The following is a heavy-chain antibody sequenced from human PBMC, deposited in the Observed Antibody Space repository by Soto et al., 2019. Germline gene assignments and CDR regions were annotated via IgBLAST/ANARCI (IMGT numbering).Heavy chain of an antibody. D-gene: IGHD4-17*01. V-gene: IGHV1-69*01. Sequence: QVQLVQSGAEVKKPGSSVKVSCKASGGPFSSYAISWVRQSPGQGLEWMGGVIPIVGTANYAQKFQGRVTITADEATSTAYMELLSLRAEDTAVYYCARDAYPAYGAKPYDYYGMGVWGQGTTVTVSS. J-gene: IGHJ6*02. CDR2: VIPIVGTA. CDR3: ARDAYPAYGAKPYDYYGMGV. CDR1: GGPFSSYA.